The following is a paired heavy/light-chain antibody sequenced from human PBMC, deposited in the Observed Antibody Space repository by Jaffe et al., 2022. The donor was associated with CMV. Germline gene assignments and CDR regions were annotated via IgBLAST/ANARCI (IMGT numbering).Heavy chain of an antibody. J-gene: IGHJ3*02. CDR1: GFTFDDYA. Sequence: EVQLVESGGGLVQPGRSLRLSCAASGFTFDDYAMHWVRQAPGKGLEWVSGISWNSGSIGYADSVKGRFTISRDNAKNSLYLQMNSLRAEDTALYYCAKAKPYGSGSYYKDSGAFDIWGQGTMVTVSS. CDR2: ISWNSGSI. CDR3: AKAKPYGSGSYYKDSGAFDI. D-gene: IGHD3-10*01. V-gene: IGHV3-9*01.
Light chain of an antibody. CDR2: EVS. Sequence: QSALTQPASVSGSPGQSITISCTGTSSDVGSYNLVSWYQQHPGKAPKLMIYEVSKRPSGVSNRFSGSKSGNTASLTISGLQAEDEADYYCCSYAGSSTGFGGGTKLTVL. CDR3: CSYAGSSTG. V-gene: IGLV2-23*02. J-gene: IGLJ2*01. CDR1: SSDVGSYNL.